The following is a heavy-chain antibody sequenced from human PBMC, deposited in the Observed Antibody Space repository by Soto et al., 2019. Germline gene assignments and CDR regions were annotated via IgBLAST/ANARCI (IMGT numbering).Heavy chain of an antibody. Sequence: QVQLVQSGAEVKKPGASVKVSCKASGYTFTGYYMHWVRQAPGQGLEWRGWINPNSGGTNDAQKFQGWVTMTRDPSISTDYMGLSRLRFDETAVYYWARDYGDYGMDVWGQGTTVTVSS. CDR2: INPNSGGT. CDR1: GYTFTGYY. D-gene: IGHD4-17*01. J-gene: IGHJ6*02. CDR3: ARDYGDYGMDV. V-gene: IGHV1-2*04.